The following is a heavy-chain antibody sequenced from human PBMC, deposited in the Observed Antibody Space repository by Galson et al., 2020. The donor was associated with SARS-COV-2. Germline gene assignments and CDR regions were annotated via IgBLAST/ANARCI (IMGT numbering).Heavy chain of an antibody. Sequence: GGSLRLSCAASGFSFSSFAMIWVRQARGRGLEWFSYISTGSTSIFYADSVKGRFTISRDSSRNSLFLQMNGLRDEDTAVYYCARASPGLDVWSQGTTFIV. V-gene: IGHV3-48*02. CDR2: ISTGSTSI. CDR3: ARASPGLDV. CDR1: GFSFSSFA. J-gene: IGHJ6*02.